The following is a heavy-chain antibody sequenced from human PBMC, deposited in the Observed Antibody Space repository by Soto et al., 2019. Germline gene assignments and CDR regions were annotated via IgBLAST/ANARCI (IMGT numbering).Heavy chain of an antibody. Sequence: QVQLVQSGAEVKEPGTSVKISCKSSGYTFSNYGISWVRQAPGQGLEWMGWISAYTGNTNYAQNLQGRVTMTRDTSTNTAYMELRSLRSEDTAVYYCARVGGIPMVRGVTYYFDYWGQGTLLTVSS. CDR1: GYTFSNYG. D-gene: IGHD3-10*01. CDR2: ISAYTGNT. J-gene: IGHJ4*02. CDR3: ARVGGIPMVRGVTYYFDY. V-gene: IGHV1-18*01.